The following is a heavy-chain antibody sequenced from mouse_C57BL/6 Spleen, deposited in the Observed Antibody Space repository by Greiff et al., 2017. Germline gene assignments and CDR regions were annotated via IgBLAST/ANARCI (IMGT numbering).Heavy chain of an antibody. Sequence: LMKPGASVKLSCKATGYTFTGYWIEWVKQRPGHGLEWSGEILPGSGSTNYNEKFQGKDTFTADTSSNTAYMQLRSMTTEDSAIYSCDRKPTTVVHCFDYWGQGTTLTVSS. V-gene: IGHV1-9*01. CDR2: ILPGSGST. D-gene: IGHD1-1*01. CDR3: DRKPTTVVHCFDY. CDR1: GYTFTGYW. J-gene: IGHJ2*01.